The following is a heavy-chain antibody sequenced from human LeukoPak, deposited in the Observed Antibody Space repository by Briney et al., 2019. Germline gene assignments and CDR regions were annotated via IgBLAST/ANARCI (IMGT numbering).Heavy chain of an antibody. CDR1: GGSISTYH. V-gene: IGHV4-4*07. Sequence: PSETLSLTCTVSGGSISTYHWNWIRQPAGKGLEWIGRIYVGGYTNYNPALKSRVTVSADTSKNQFSLKLRSVTAADTAVYFCSRSDHVHYYYHGMDVWDQGITVTVSS. D-gene: IGHD2-21*02. CDR3: SRSDHVHYYYHGMDV. J-gene: IGHJ6*02. CDR2: IYVGGYT.